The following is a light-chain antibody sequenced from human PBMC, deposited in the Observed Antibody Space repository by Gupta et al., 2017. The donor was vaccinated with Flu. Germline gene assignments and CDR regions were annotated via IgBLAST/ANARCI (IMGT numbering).Light chain of an antibody. V-gene: IGKV1-39*01. J-gene: IGKJ4*01. CDR2: SAS. Sequence: PSTLSASVGDRATITCRASQSMSTELNWYQQKPGKAPELLIYSASSLESGIPARFSGSGSGTEFVFTISSLEPGDVATYYCQQSFNWPLTFGGGTKVEIK. CDR3: QQSFNWPLT. CDR1: QSMSTE.